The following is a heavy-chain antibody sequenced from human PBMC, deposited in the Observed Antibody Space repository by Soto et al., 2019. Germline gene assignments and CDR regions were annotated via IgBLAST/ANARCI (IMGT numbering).Heavy chain of an antibody. Sequence: PSETLSLTCTVSGGSISSGGYYWSWIRQHPGKGLEWIGYIYYSGSTYYNPSLKSRVTISVDTSKNQFSLKLSSVTAADTAAYYCASSITMIVGKGYYYYGMDVWGQGTTVTVSS. CDR2: IYYSGST. J-gene: IGHJ6*02. CDR1: GGSISSGGYY. D-gene: IGHD3-22*01. CDR3: ASSITMIVGKGYYYYGMDV. V-gene: IGHV4-31*03.